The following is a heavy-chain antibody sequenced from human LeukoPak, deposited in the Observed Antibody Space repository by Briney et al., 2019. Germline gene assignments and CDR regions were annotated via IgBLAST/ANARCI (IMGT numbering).Heavy chain of an antibody. CDR3: ARGAVWGVLTYFDY. J-gene: IGHJ4*02. D-gene: IGHD3-10*01. CDR1: GFTFSSYA. V-gene: IGHV3-30*04. CDR2: ISYDGSNK. Sequence: GRSLRLSCAASGFTFSSYAMHWVRQAPGKGLEWVAVISYDGSNKYYANSVKGRFTIPRDNSKDTMYLQMNSLRAEDTAVYYCARGAVWGVLTYFDYWGQGTLVTVSS.